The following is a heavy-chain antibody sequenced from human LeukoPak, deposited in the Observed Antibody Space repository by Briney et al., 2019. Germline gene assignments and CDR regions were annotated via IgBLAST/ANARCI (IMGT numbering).Heavy chain of an antibody. D-gene: IGHD2/OR15-2a*01. V-gene: IGHV3-7*01. CDR2: IKQDGSKT. J-gene: IGHJ4*02. CDR1: GFTFSNYW. Sequence: SGGSLRLSCAASGFTFSNYWMSWVRQAPGKGLEWVANIKQDGSKTYYVDSVTGRFPISRDNAKYSLSLQMNSLRAEDTAVYYCAREGNRRSFDYWGQGTLVTVSS. CDR3: AREGNRRSFDY.